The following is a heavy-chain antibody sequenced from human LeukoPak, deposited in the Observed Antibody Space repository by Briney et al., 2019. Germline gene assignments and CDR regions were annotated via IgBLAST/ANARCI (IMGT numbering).Heavy chain of an antibody. V-gene: IGHV1-2*06. D-gene: IGHD1-7*01. CDR3: ARIPSGITGTTADY. Sequence: GASVKVSCKASGYTFTTYVMHWVRQAPGQRLEWMGRINPNSGGTNYAQKFQGRVTMTRDTSISTAYMELSRLRSDDTAVYYCARIPSGITGTTADYWGQGTLVTVSS. CDR1: GYTFTTYV. J-gene: IGHJ4*02. CDR2: INPNSGGT.